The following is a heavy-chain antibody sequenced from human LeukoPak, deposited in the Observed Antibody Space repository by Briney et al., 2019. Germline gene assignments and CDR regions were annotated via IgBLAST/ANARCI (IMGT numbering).Heavy chain of an antibody. D-gene: IGHD6-19*01. J-gene: IGHJ4*02. CDR2: IYHSGST. CDR3: AREGSSGWQPLDY. Sequence: SETLSLTCTVSGGSISSGGYYWSWIRQPPGEGLEWIGYIYHSGSTYYNPSLESRVTISVDRSKNQFSLKLSSVTAADTAVYYCAREGSSGWQPLDYWGQGTLVTVSS. V-gene: IGHV4-30-2*01. CDR1: GGSISSGGYY.